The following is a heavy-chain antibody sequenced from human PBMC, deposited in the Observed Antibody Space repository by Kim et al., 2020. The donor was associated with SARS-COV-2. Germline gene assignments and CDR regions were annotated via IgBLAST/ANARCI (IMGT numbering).Heavy chain of an antibody. D-gene: IGHD1-1*01. CDR3: ARESARSTGTDFDY. J-gene: IGHJ4*02. CDR1: GYTFSDYA. V-gene: IGHV1-3*01. CDR2: ITSDNTNT. Sequence: ASVKVSCKASGYTFSDYAMHWVRRAPGQRLEWILWITSDNTNTIYSEKLQVRVTITIYASASTAYMELSSLISEDTALYYFARESARSTGTDFDYWGQGTLVTVSS.